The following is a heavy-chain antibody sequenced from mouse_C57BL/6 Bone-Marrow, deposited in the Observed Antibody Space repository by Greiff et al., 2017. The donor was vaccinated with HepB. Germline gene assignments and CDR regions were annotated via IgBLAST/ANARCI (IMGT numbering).Heavy chain of an antibody. J-gene: IGHJ2*01. CDR3: ARDYYGSSYVDY. V-gene: IGHV1-82*01. CDR1: GYAFSSSW. CDR2: IYPGDGDT. D-gene: IGHD1-1*01. Sequence: LQESGPELVKPGASVKISCKASGYAFSSSWMNWVKQRPGKGLEWIGRIYPGDGDTNYNGKFKGKATLTADKSSSTAYMQLSSLTSEDSAVYFCARDYYGSSYVDYWGQGTTLTVSS.